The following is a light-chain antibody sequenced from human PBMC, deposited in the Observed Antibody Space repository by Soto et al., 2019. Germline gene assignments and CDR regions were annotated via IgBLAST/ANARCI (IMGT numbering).Light chain of an antibody. CDR1: SSDVGAYNS. Sequence: QSALTQPASVSGSPGQSITLSCTGTSSDVGAYNSVSWYQQHPGKAPKLIIYDVSTRPSGVSNRFSGSKSGNTASLTISGLQAEDEADYYCSSSTTSTTRVFGTGTKVTVL. CDR2: DVS. CDR3: SSSTTSTTRV. J-gene: IGLJ1*01. V-gene: IGLV2-14*03.